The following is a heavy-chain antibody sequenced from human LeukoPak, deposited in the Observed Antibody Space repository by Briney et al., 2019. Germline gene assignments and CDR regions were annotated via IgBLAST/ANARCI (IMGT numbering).Heavy chain of an antibody. Sequence: GGSLRLACAASGFTFSGYSMNWLRQAPGKGLEWVSSISSSSNYIYYADSVKGRFTISRDNSKNTLYLQMNSLRGEDTAVYYCAKDREGTIADYFDYWGQGTLVTVSS. CDR1: GFTFSGYS. CDR2: ISSSSNYI. D-gene: IGHD1-7*01. J-gene: IGHJ4*02. V-gene: IGHV3-21*04. CDR3: AKDREGTIADYFDY.